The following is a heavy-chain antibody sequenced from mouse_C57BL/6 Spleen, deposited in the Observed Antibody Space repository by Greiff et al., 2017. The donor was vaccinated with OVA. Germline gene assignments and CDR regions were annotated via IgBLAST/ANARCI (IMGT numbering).Heavy chain of an antibody. Sequence: EVQLVESGGGLVQPKGSLKLSCAASGFSFNTYAMNWVRQAPGKGLEWVARIRSKSNNYATYYADSVKDRFTISRDDSESMLYLQMNNLKTEDTAMYYCVRNYGSSYGAMDYWGQGTSVTVSS. V-gene: IGHV10-1*01. D-gene: IGHD1-1*01. CDR2: IRSKSNNYAT. CDR3: VRNYGSSYGAMDY. CDR1: GFSFNTYA. J-gene: IGHJ4*01.